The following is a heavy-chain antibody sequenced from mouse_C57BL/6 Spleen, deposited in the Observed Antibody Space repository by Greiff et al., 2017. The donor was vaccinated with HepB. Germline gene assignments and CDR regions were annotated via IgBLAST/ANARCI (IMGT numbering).Heavy chain of an antibody. CDR2: IDPSDSYT. V-gene: IGHV1-50*01. CDR3: ARGSNSLDY. D-gene: IGHD4-1*02. Sequence: QVQLQQSGAELVKPGASVKLSCKASGYTFTSYWMQWVKQRPGQGLEWIGEIDPSDSYTNYNQKFKGKATLTVDTSSSTAYMQLSSLTSEDSAVYYCARGSNSLDYWGQGTTLTVSS. CDR1: GYTFTSYW. J-gene: IGHJ2*01.